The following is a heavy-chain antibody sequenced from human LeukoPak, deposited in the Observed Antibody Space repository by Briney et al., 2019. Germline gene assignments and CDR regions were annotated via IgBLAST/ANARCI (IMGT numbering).Heavy chain of an antibody. CDR2: IYSSGST. Sequence: PSETLSLTCTVSGGSISSYYWSWIRQPAGEGLEWIGRIYSSGSTNYNPSLKSRVTISVDTSKNQFSLKLSSVTAADTAVYYCARHRGGSGGYYNVEVDYWGQGTLVTVSS. J-gene: IGHJ4*02. CDR1: GGSISSYY. D-gene: IGHD3-10*01. CDR3: ARHRGGSGGYYNVEVDY. V-gene: IGHV4-4*07.